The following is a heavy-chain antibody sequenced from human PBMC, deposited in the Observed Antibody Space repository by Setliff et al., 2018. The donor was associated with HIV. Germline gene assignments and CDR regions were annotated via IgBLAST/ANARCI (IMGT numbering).Heavy chain of an antibody. CDR2: IYYTGSA. Sequence: SETLSLTCTVSRVSISSSVDYWGWIRQPPGKGLEWIGDIYYTGSAYYNPSLDSRVTMSVDTSKNQFSLKLSSVTAADTAVYYCARDVGEQLDVWGKGTTVTVSS. CDR3: ARDVGEQLDV. J-gene: IGHJ6*04. CDR1: RVSISSSVDY. V-gene: IGHV4-61*08.